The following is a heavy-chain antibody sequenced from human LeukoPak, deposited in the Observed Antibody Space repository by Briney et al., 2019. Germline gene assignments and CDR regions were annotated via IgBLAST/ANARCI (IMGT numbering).Heavy chain of an antibody. D-gene: IGHD3-22*01. J-gene: IGHJ4*02. CDR1: GFTFSNAW. CDR2: IKSKTDGGTT. Sequence: SGGSLRLSCAASGFTFSNAWMSWVRQAPGKGLEWVGRIKSKTDGGTTDYAAPVKGGFTISRDDSKNTLYLQMNSLKTEDTAVYYCTTEYYYDSSGYFQFDYWGQGTLVTVSS. CDR3: TTEYYYDSSGYFQFDY. V-gene: IGHV3-15*01.